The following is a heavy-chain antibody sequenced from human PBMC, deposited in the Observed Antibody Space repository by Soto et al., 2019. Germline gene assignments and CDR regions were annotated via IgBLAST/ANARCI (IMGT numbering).Heavy chain of an antibody. CDR1: GESPGTYY. CDR2: VNQTRTT. CDR3: GTCSSGVCNCIDP. V-gene: IGHV4-34*01. Sequence: SEMLSIPCAFAGESPGTYYWSWIRQPPGKGLDWIGEVNQTRTTKYNPSLKSRVNMSADMFKNQCSLKLTSVTAADTATYCCGTCSSGVCNCIDPWGQGTMVTVSS. J-gene: IGHJ5*01. D-gene: IGHD2-15*01.